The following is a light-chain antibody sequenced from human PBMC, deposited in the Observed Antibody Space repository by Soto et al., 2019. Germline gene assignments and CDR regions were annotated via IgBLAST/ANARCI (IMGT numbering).Light chain of an antibody. CDR1: QSLVYSDGNTY. CDR3: LQGTHWPLT. Sequence: DVVVTQSPLSLPVTLGQPASISCRSSQSLVYSDGNTYLNWFHQRPGQSPSRLIFNVSSRDSVVPDRFSGSGSGTDFTLRISRLEAEDVGVYYCLQGTHWPLTFGQGTRLEIK. CDR2: NVS. V-gene: IGKV2-30*01. J-gene: IGKJ5*01.